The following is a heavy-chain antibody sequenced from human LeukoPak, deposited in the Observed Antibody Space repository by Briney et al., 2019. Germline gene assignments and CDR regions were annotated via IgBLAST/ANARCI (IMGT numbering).Heavy chain of an antibody. CDR3: ARVIAAAGQFDY. CDR1: GFTFSSYS. Sequence: GGSLRLSCAASGFTFSSYSMNWVRQAPGKGPEWVSSISSSSSYIYYADSVKGRFTISRDNAKNSLYLQMNSLRAEDTAVYYCARVIAAAGQFDYWGQGTLVTVSS. J-gene: IGHJ4*02. D-gene: IGHD6-13*01. CDR2: ISSSSSYI. V-gene: IGHV3-21*01.